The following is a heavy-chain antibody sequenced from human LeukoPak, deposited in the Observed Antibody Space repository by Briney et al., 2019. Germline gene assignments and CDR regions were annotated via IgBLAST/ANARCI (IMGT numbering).Heavy chain of an antibody. J-gene: IGHJ3*02. D-gene: IGHD1-14*01. CDR3: ATYLHVTGAFDI. CDR1: GGSISTSSYH. V-gene: IGHV4-39*01. CDR2: IYYGGTT. Sequence: SETLSLTCTVSGGSISTSSYHWAWIRQPPGKGLDWIGNIYYGGTTYYNPSLQSRVTISLDTSKNQFSLKLSSVTAAGAAVYYCATYLHVTGAFDIWGQGTIVTVSS.